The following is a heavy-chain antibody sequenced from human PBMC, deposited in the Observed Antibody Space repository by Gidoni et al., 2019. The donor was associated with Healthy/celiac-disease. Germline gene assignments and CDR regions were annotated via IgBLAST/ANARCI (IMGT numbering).Heavy chain of an antibody. V-gene: IGHV4-59*01. D-gene: IGHD6-6*01. Sequence: QVQLQESGPGLVKPSETLSLTCTFSGGSISSYYWSWIRQPPGKGLEWIGYIYYSGSTNYNPSLKSRVTISVDTSKNQFSLKLSSVTAADTAVYYCARSSSRVAARQDWFDPWGQGTLVTVSS. CDR2: IYYSGST. CDR1: GGSISSYY. CDR3: ARSSSRVAARQDWFDP. J-gene: IGHJ5*02.